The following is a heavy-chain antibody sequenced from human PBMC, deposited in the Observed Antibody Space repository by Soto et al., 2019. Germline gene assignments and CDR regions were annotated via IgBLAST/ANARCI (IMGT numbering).Heavy chain of an antibody. Sequence: EVQLVESGGGLVQPGGSLKLSCAASGFTFTDSAIHWVRQASGKGPEWVGRIRNKVNTYATAYAASVKGRFTISRDDATGTTYLQMTRLKTEDTAVYYCSSRRDWTATDPLDYWGQGTLVTVSS. CDR3: SSRRDWTATDPLDY. CDR1: GFTFTDSA. CDR2: IRNKVNTYAT. D-gene: IGHD2-21*01. V-gene: IGHV3-73*02. J-gene: IGHJ4*02.